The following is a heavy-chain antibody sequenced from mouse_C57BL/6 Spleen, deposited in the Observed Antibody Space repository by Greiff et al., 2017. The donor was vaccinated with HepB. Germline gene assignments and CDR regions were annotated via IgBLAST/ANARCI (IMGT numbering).Heavy chain of an antibody. J-gene: IGHJ3*01. Sequence: QVQLQQPGAELVMPGASVKLSCKASGYTFTSYWMHWVKQRPGQGLEWIGEIDPSDSYTNYNQKFKGKSTLTVDKSSSTAYMQLSSLTSEDSAVYYCARIYYDYGGGFAYWGQGTLVTVSA. CDR3: ARIYYDYGGGFAY. D-gene: IGHD2-4*01. V-gene: IGHV1-69*01. CDR1: GYTFTSYW. CDR2: IDPSDSYT.